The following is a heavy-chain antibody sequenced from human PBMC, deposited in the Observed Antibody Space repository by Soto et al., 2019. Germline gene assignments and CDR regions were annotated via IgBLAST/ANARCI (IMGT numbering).Heavy chain of an antibody. CDR1: GGTFSSYA. CDR2: IIPIFGTA. D-gene: IGHD2-8*01. J-gene: IGHJ6*02. CDR3: ARVFDCTNGVCYRYYYYGMAV. V-gene: IGHV1-69*13. Sequence: GASVKVSCKASGGTFSSYAISWVLQAPGQGLEWMGGIIPIFGTANYAQKFQGRVTITADESTSTAYMELSSLRSEDTAVYYCARVFDCTNGVCYRYYYYGMAVWGQGTTVT.